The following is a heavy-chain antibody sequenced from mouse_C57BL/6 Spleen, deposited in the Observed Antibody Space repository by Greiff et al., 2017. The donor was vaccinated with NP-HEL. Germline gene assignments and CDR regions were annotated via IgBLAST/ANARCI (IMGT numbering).Heavy chain of an antibody. J-gene: IGHJ1*03. CDR3: ARRAVVALYWYFDV. D-gene: IGHD1-1*01. Sequence: EVQLQQSGPELVKPGASVKIPCKASGYTFTDYNMDWVKQSHGKSLEWIGDINPNNGGTIYNQKFKGKATLTVDKSSSTAYMELRSLTSEDTAVYYCARRAVVALYWYFDVWGTGTTVTVSS. CDR1: GYTFTDYN. V-gene: IGHV1-18*01. CDR2: INPNNGGT.